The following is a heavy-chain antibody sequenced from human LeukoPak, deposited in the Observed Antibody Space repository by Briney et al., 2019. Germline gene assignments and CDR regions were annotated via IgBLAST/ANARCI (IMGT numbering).Heavy chain of an antibody. CDR3: AKDARRSSGWYFFDH. V-gene: IGHV3-23*01. J-gene: IGHJ4*02. Sequence: GGSLRLSCAASGFTFGSLAMGWVRQAPGKGLEWVSVISDSGGTTYYADSVKGRFTISRDNSRNTLYLQMNSLRVEDTAVYYCAKDARRSSGWYFFDHWGQGTLVTVSS. CDR1: GFTFGSLA. CDR2: ISDSGGTT. D-gene: IGHD6-19*01.